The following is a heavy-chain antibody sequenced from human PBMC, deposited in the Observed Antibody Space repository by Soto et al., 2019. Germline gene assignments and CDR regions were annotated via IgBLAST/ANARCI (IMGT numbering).Heavy chain of an antibody. J-gene: IGHJ5*02. D-gene: IGHD2-21*01. V-gene: IGHV3-7*01. Sequence: ATGKGLEWVASISQAGSEKTYVDSVKGRFTISRDNVQKSLYLQMDSLRADDTAMYYCARSSDGACDSWGQGTLVTVSS. CDR2: ISQAGSEK. CDR3: ARSSDGACDS.